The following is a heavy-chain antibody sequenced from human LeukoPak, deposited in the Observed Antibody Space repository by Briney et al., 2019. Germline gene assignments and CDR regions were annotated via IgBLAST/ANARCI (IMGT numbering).Heavy chain of an antibody. V-gene: IGHV1-46*01. J-gene: IGHJ6*02. D-gene: IGHD2-2*01. Sequence: GASVKVSCKASGYTFSSYYMHWVRQAPGQGLEWMGIIDPGGGSTSYTQKFQGRVTMTRDTSTSTVYMELRSLRSDDTAVYYCARADDKGYCSSTNCYGPYYYYAMDVWGQGTTVTVSS. CDR3: ARADDKGYCSSTNCYGPYYYYAMDV. CDR2: IDPGGGST. CDR1: GYTFSSYY.